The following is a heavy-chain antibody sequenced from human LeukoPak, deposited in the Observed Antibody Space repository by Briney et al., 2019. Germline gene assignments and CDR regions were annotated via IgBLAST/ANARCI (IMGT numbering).Heavy chain of an antibody. V-gene: IGHV3-23*01. Sequence: PGGSLRLSCAASGFTIINYAMSWVRQGPGKGLEWVSGLSTSPRYADSVRGRFTVSRDHSTNTLYLQMNRLRAKDTAVYYCARGEVAVQYYFESWGQGTLVTVSS. CDR2: LSTSPR. CDR3: ARGEVAVQYYFES. J-gene: IGHJ4*02. CDR1: GFTIINYA. D-gene: IGHD3-22*01.